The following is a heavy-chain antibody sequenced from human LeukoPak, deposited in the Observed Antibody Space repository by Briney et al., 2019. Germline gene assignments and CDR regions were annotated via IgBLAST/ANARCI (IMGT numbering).Heavy chain of an antibody. Sequence: SVTLSLTCTASGGSSSSYHWTWIRQPPGKGLEWIGYIHTSGSTNYNPSLMSRVTMSVDTSKNQFSLRLSSVTAADTAVYYCVRPGQSNWWVYFNYWGQGTVVTVSS. J-gene: IGHJ4*02. D-gene: IGHD2-15*01. V-gene: IGHV4-4*09. CDR3: VRPGQSNWWVYFNY. CDR1: GGSSSSYH. CDR2: IHTSGST.